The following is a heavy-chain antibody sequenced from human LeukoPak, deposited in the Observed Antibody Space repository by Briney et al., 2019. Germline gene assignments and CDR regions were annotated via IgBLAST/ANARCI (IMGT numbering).Heavy chain of an antibody. Sequence: PGGSLRLSCAASGFTFDDYAMHWVRQAPGKGLVWVSRINSDGSSTSYADSVKGRFTISRDNAKNTLYLQMNSLRAEDTAVYYCARVMDYYGSGSYLLVDYWGQGTLVTVSS. V-gene: IGHV3-74*01. CDR1: GFTFDDYA. J-gene: IGHJ4*02. CDR3: ARVMDYYGSGSYLLVDY. D-gene: IGHD3-10*01. CDR2: INSDGSST.